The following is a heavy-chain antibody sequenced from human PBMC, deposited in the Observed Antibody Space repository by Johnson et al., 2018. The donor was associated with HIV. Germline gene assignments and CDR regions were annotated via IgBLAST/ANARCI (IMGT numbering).Heavy chain of an antibody. CDR1: GFTFSSYG. J-gene: IGHJ3*02. V-gene: IGHV3-30*18. Sequence: VQLVESGGGLVQPGGSLRLSCAASGFTFSSYGMHWVRQAPGKGLEWVAIISYDGSREYYADSVKGRFTISRDNSKNTLYLQVNSLRAEDTAVYYCAKERRNYLVFGAFDIWGQGTMVTVSS. D-gene: IGHD1-7*01. CDR2: ISYDGSRE. CDR3: AKERRNYLVFGAFDI.